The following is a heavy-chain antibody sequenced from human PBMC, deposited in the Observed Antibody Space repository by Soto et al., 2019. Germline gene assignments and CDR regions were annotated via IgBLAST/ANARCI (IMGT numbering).Heavy chain of an antibody. CDR3: TTDTGSSWYPADY. V-gene: IGHV3-15*01. D-gene: IGHD6-13*01. CDR2: IKSKTDGGTT. Sequence: GGSLRLSCAASGFTFSNAWMSWVRQAPGKGLEWVGRIKSKTDGGTTDYAAPVKGRFTISRDDSRNTLYLQMNSLKTEDTAVYYCTTDTGSSWYPADYWGQGTLVTVSS. J-gene: IGHJ4*02. CDR1: GFTFSNAW.